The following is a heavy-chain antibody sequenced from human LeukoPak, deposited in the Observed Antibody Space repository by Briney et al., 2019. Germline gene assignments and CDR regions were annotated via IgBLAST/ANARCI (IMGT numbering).Heavy chain of an antibody. Sequence: PSETLSLTCTVSGGSITSSTSYWGWIRQPPGKGLEWIGTIYYSGSTYYNPSLKSRATMSVDTSKNQFSLKLSSVTAADTAVYYCARLRYNWILPGPDAFDIWGQGTMVTVSS. J-gene: IGHJ3*02. CDR2: IYYSGST. D-gene: IGHD1-1*01. CDR3: ARLRYNWILPGPDAFDI. CDR1: GGSITSSTSY. V-gene: IGHV4-39*01.